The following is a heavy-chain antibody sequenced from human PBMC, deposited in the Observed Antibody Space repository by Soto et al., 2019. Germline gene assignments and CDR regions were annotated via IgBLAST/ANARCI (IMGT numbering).Heavy chain of an antibody. V-gene: IGHV3-33*01. CDR3: ARDRWEPLYYFDY. Sequence: PGGSLRLSCAASGFTFSSYGMHWVRQAPGKGREWVAVIWYDGSNKYYADSVKGRFTISRDNSKNTLYLQMNSLRAEDTAVYYCARDRWEPLYYFDYWGQGTLVTVSS. CDR2: IWYDGSNK. CDR1: GFTFSSYG. J-gene: IGHJ4*02. D-gene: IGHD1-26*01.